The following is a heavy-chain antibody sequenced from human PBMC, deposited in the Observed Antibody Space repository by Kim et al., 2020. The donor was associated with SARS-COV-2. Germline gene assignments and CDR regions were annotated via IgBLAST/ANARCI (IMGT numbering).Heavy chain of an antibody. Sequence: SETLSLTCAVYGGSFSGYYWSWIRQPPGKGLEWIGEINHSGRTNYNPSLKRRVTISVDTSKNQFSLKLTSVTAADTAVYYCARRVSNTSGWGSHYCDLWGQGTLVTVS. D-gene: IGHD3-10*01. CDR1: GGSFSGYY. V-gene: IGHV4-34*01. CDR2: INHSGRT. J-gene: IGHJ4*02. CDR3: ARRVSNTSGWGSHYCDL.